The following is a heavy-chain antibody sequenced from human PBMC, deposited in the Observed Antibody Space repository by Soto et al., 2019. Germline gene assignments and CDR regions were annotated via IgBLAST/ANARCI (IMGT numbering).Heavy chain of an antibody. V-gene: IGHV3-53*01. Sequence: DVQLEESGGGLIQPGGSPRLSCAASGFSFSGKNYLTWVRQAPGKGLEWVSALYSSDGTYYADSVKGRFSVSRDNSKNTFYLQLHSLRPEDTALYFCATWLQREYAFDIWGLGTMVTVSS. CDR2: LYSSDGT. CDR3: ATWLQREYAFDI. D-gene: IGHD6-19*01. CDR1: GFSFSGKNY. J-gene: IGHJ3*02.